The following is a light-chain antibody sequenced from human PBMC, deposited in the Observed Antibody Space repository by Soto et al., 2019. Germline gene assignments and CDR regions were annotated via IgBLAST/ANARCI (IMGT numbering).Light chain of an antibody. J-gene: IGLJ2*01. CDR1: SSNIGAGHA. CDR2: DNT. Sequence: QSVLTQPPSVSGAPGQRVTISCTGSSSNIGAGHAVHWYQQFPGIAPKLLIYDNTNRPSGVPDRFSGSKSGTSASLAITGLQAEDEADYYCQSYDSSLSGSVFGGGTKLTVL. CDR3: QSYDSSLSGSV. V-gene: IGLV1-40*01.